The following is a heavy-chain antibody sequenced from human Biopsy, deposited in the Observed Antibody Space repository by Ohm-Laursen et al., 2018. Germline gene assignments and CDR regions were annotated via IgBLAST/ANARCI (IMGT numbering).Heavy chain of an antibody. J-gene: IGHJ4*02. V-gene: IGHV3-33*06. CDR1: GFTFSSHA. CDR3: AKCMTGGSNYYFHH. Sequence: RSLRLSCAASGFTFSSHAMSWVRQAPGKGLEWVAAIWYDGSNKNYADSVKGRFTISRDNSKNTLYLQMNSLRGEDTAVYYCAKCMTGGSNYYFHHCGQGTLVTVSS. CDR2: IWYDGSNK. D-gene: IGHD2-8*01.